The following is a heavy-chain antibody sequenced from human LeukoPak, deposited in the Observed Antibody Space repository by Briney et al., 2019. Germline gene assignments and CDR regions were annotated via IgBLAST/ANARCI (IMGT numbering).Heavy chain of an antibody. Sequence: KTSETLSLTCTVSGGSISSYYWSWIRQPPGKGLEWIGYIYYSGSTNYNPSLKSRVTISVDTSKNQLSLKLSSVTAADTAVYYCARLIAVAVRDGFDPWGQGTLVTVSS. CDR3: ARLIAVAVRDGFDP. D-gene: IGHD6-19*01. CDR2: IYYSGST. CDR1: GGSISSYY. V-gene: IGHV4-59*08. J-gene: IGHJ5*02.